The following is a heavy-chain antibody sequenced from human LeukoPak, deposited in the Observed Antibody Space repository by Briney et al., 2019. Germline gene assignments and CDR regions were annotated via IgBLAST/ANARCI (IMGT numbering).Heavy chain of an antibody. CDR2: ISYDGSNK. V-gene: IGHV3-30-3*01. D-gene: IGHD6-13*01. CDR1: GFTFSSYA. CDR3: ARDRIAAAGTALDY. Sequence: GGSLRLSCAASGFTFSSYAMHWVRQAPGKGLEWVAVISYDGSNKYYADSVKGRFTISRDNSKNALYLQMNSLRAEDTAVYYCARDRIAAAGTALDYWGQGTLVTVSS. J-gene: IGHJ4*02.